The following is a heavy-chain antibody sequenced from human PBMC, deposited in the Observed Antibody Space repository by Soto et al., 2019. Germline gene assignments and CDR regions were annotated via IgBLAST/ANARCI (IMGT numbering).Heavy chain of an antibody. D-gene: IGHD3-3*02. J-gene: IGHJ5*02. CDR1: GGSISSGGYY. V-gene: IGHV4-31*03. Sequence: SETLSLTYTVSGGSISSGGYYWSWIRQHPGKGLEWIGYIYYSGSTYYNPSLKSRVTISVDTSKNKFSLKLSSVTAADTAVYYCARGSRLAWFDPWGQGTLVTVSS. CDR3: ARGSRLAWFDP. CDR2: IYYSGST.